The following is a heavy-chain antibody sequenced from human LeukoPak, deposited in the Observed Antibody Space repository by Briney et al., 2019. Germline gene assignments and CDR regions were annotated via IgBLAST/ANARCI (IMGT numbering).Heavy chain of an antibody. CDR3: ASPEALCSSSWYFLEDDAFDI. Sequence: SVKVSCKASGGTFSSYTISWVRQAPGQGREWMGRIIPILGIANYAQKFQGRVTITADKSTSTAYMELSSLRSEDTAVYYCASPEALCSSSWYFLEDDAFDIWGQGTMVTVSS. J-gene: IGHJ3*02. CDR2: IIPILGIA. D-gene: IGHD6-13*01. CDR1: GGTFSSYT. V-gene: IGHV1-69*02.